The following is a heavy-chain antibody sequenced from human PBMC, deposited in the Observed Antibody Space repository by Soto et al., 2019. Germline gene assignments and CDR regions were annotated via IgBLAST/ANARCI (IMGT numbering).Heavy chain of an antibody. CDR1: GGSFSGYY. CDR2: INHSGST. Sequence: SETLSLTCAVYGGSFSGYYWSWIRQPPGKGLEWIGEINHSGSTNYNPSLKSRVTISVDTSKNQFSPKLSSVTAADTAVYYCARGKNFDILTGYYQTYYFDYWGQGTLVTVSS. D-gene: IGHD3-9*01. V-gene: IGHV4-34*01. J-gene: IGHJ4*02. CDR3: ARGKNFDILTGYYQTYYFDY.